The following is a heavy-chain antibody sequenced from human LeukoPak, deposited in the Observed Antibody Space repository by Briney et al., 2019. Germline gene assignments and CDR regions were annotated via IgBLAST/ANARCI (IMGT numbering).Heavy chain of an antibody. CDR1: GFTFSSYS. CDR2: ISSSSSYI. D-gene: IGHD3-10*01. Sequence: GGSLRLSCAASGFTFSSYSMNWVRQAPGKGLEGVSSISSSSSYIYYADSVKGRFTISRDNAKNPLYLQMNSLRAEDTAVYYCAGDYYGSGSYYKVYWGQGTLVTVSS. J-gene: IGHJ4*02. CDR3: AGDYYGSGSYYKVY. V-gene: IGHV3-21*01.